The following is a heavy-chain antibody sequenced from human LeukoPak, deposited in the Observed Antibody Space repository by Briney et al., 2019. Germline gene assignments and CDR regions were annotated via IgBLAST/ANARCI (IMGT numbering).Heavy chain of an antibody. CDR1: GGSFSGYY. V-gene: IGHV4-34*01. Sequence: PSETLSLTCAVYGGSFSGYYWSWIRQPPGKGLEWIGEINHSGSTNYNPSLKSRVTISVDTSKSQLSLKLTSVTAADTAVYYCARRGLYSSPAWGQGTMVTVSS. D-gene: IGHD6-13*01. J-gene: IGHJ3*01. CDR3: ARRGLYSSPA. CDR2: INHSGST.